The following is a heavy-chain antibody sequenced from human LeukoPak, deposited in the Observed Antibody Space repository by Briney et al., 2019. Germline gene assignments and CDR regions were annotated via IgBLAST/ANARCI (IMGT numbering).Heavy chain of an antibody. J-gene: IGHJ1*01. CDR3: AGPQLEPEYFQH. CDR2: IYYSGST. V-gene: IGHV4-59*01. D-gene: IGHD1-1*01. CDR1: GGSISSYY. Sequence: SETLSLTCTVSGGSISSYYWSWIRQPPGKGLEWIGYIYYSGSTNYNPSLKSRVTISVDTSKNQFSLKLSSVTAADTAVYYCAGPQLEPEYFQHWGQGTLVTVSS.